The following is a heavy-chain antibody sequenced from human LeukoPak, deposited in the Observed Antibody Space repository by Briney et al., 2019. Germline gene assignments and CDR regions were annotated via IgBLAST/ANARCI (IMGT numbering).Heavy chain of an antibody. CDR3: AELGITMIGGV. J-gene: IGHJ6*04. CDR1: GFIFSGYD. Sequence: PGGSLRLSCEASGFIFSGYDMNWVRQAPGKGLEWIAHIGSSSRTIYYGDSVKGRFTISRDNAKNSLYLQMNSLRAEDTAVYYCAELGITMIGGVWGKGTTVTISS. V-gene: IGHV3-48*03. CDR2: IGSSSRTI. D-gene: IGHD3-10*02.